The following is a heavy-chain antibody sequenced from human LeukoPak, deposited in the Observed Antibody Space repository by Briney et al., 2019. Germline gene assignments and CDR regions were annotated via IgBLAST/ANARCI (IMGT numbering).Heavy chain of an antibody. D-gene: IGHD4-17*01. Sequence: GASVKVSCKASGHTFTSYDINWVRQATGQGLEWMGWMNPNSGNTGYAQKFQGRVTMTRNTSISTAYMELSSLRSEDTAVYYCARNDYGDYVKWLYYYYGMDVWGQGTTVTVSS. J-gene: IGHJ6*02. CDR1: GHTFTSYD. CDR2: MNPNSGNT. CDR3: ARNDYGDYVKWLYYYYGMDV. V-gene: IGHV1-8*01.